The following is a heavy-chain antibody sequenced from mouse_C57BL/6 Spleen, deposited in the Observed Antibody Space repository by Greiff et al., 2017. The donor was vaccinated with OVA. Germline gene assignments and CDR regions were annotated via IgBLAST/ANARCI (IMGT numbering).Heavy chain of an antibody. Sequence: VQLQQSGPELVKPGASVKISCKASGYTFTDYYMNWVKQSHGKSLEWIGDINPNNGGTSYNQKFKGKATLTVDKSSSTAYMELRSLTSEDSAVYYCARSSGYNDYWGQGTTLTVSS. J-gene: IGHJ2*01. CDR3: ARSSGYNDY. V-gene: IGHV1-26*01. CDR2: INPNNGGT. D-gene: IGHD3-2*02. CDR1: GYTFTDYY.